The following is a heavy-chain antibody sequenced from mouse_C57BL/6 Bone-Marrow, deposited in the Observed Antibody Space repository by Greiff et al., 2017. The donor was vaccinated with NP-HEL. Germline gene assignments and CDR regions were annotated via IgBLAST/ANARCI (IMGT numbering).Heavy chain of an antibody. J-gene: IGHJ2*01. CDR3: AKITTVVAPFDY. D-gene: IGHD1-1*01. CDR1: GYTFTSYT. V-gene: IGHV1-4*01. CDR2: INPSSGYT. Sequence: VKLMESGAELARPGASVKMSCKASGYTFTSYTMHWVKQRPGQGLEWIGYINPSSGYTKYNQKFKDKATLTADKSSSTAYMQLSSLTSEDSAVYYCAKITTVVAPFDYWGQGTTRTVSS.